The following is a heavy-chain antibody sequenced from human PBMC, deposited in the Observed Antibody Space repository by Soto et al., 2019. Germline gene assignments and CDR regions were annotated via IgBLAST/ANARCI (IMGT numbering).Heavy chain of an antibody. CDR3: ARGGGYDSFDY. CDR2: ISHLENT. CDR1: GASISYGGFS. J-gene: IGHJ4*02. Sequence: SETLSLTCTVSGASISYGGFSWSWIRQSPGKGLEWIGYISHLENTYLHPSFKSRLTMSIDRTRNQFSLKLSSVTAADMAVYYCARGGGYDSFDYWGQGVLVTVSS. V-gene: IGHV4-30-2*06. D-gene: IGHD5-12*01.